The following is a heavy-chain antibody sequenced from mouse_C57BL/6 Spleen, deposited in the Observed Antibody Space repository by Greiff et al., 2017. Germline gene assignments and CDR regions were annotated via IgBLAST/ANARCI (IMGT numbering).Heavy chain of an antibody. Sequence: SGPELVKPGASVKISCKASGYSFTGYYMNWVKQSPDKSLEWIGEINPSTGGTTYNQKFKAKATLSGDKSYSTAYMQLKSLTSEDSAVYYCARWILRCQGSIDYWGQGTSVTVSS. V-gene: IGHV1-42*01. CDR2: INPSTGGT. D-gene: IGHD1-1*01. CDR1: GYSFTGYY. CDR3: ARWILRCQGSIDY. J-gene: IGHJ4*01.